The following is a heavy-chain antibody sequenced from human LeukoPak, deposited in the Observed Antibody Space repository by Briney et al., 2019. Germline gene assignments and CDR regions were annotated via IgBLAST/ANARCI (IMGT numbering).Heavy chain of an antibody. V-gene: IGHV4-39*01. CDR1: GGSISSSSYY. J-gene: IGHJ5*02. Sequence: PSETLSLTCTVSGGSISSSSYYWAWIRQPPGKGLEWIGSMYYSGNTYYNPSLKSRVTISADTSKNQFSMKLSSVTAADTAVYYCGRCSSGSYNWFDPWGQGTLATVSS. D-gene: IGHD1-26*01. CDR2: MYYSGNT. CDR3: GRCSSGSYNWFDP.